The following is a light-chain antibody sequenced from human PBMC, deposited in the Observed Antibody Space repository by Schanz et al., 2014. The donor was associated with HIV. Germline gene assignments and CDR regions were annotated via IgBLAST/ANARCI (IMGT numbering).Light chain of an antibody. Sequence: QSVLSQPPSASGTPGQRVTISCSVSNSNISSNAVNWYHHLPGTAPKLLIYNSYHRPSGVPDRFSGSDSGTSASLAISGLRSEDEADYYCAAWDDSLNGSVFGGGTKLTVL. V-gene: IGLV1-44*01. CDR1: NSNISSNA. CDR2: NSY. CDR3: AAWDDSLNGSV. J-gene: IGLJ3*02.